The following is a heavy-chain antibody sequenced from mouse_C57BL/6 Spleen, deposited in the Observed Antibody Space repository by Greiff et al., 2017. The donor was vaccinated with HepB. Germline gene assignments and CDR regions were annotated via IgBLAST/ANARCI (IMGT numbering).Heavy chain of an antibody. J-gene: IGHJ4*01. Sequence: EVQLQQSGPELVKPGASVKIPCKASGYTFTDYNMDWVKQSHGNSLEWIGDINPNNGGTIYNQKFKGKATLTVDKSSSTAYMELRSLTSEDTAVYYCARGRAVVAPYYAMDYWGQGTSVTVSS. CDR3: ARGRAVVAPYYAMDY. D-gene: IGHD1-1*01. CDR2: INPNNGGT. CDR1: GYTFTDYN. V-gene: IGHV1-18*01.